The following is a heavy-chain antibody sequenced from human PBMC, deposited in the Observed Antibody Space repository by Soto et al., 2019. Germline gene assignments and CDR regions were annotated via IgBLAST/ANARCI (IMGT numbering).Heavy chain of an antibody. Sequence: ASVKVSCKASGYTFTSYGISWVRQAPGQGLEWMGWISAYNGNTNYAQKLQGRVTMTTDTSTSTAYMELRSLRSGDTAVYYCARDPPPHFLWFGDQLKRFDYSAQGTLVTVSS. CDR2: ISAYNGNT. CDR1: GYTFTSYG. J-gene: IGHJ4*02. V-gene: IGHV1-18*01. CDR3: ARDPPPHFLWFGDQLKRFDY. D-gene: IGHD3-10*01.